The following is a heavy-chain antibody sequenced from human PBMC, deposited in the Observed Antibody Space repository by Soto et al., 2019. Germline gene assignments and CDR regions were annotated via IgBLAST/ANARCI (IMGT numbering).Heavy chain of an antibody. CDR1: GGSISSGGYY. D-gene: IGHD6-6*01. V-gene: IGHV4-31*01. CDR3: ARGSSIAGLYYGMVV. CDR2: NYYSGIT. J-gene: IGHJ6*01. Sequence: QVQLQESGPGLVKPSQTLSLTCTVSGGSISSGGYYWTWIRQHPGKGLEWIGYNYYSGITYYNPSLKSLVTITLDTSKNQFSLKLISVTAADTAVYYCARGSSIAGLYYGMVVWGQGTTVTVSS.